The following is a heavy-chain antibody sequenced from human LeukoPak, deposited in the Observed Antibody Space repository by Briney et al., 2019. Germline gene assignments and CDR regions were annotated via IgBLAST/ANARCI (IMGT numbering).Heavy chain of an antibody. V-gene: IGHV3-43*02. CDR1: GFTFDDYA. D-gene: IGHD6-19*01. CDR3: VRDFSVADLTDY. Sequence: GGSLRLSCAASGFTFDDYAMHWVRQAPGKGLEWVALISGYGGDPYYADSVRGRFTISRDNRKNSLFLQINSLRTEDTAFYYCVRDFSVADLTDYWGQGTLVTASS. J-gene: IGHJ4*02. CDR2: ISGYGGDP.